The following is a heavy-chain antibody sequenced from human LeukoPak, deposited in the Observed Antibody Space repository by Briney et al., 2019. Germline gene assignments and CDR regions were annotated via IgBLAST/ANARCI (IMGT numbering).Heavy chain of an antibody. V-gene: IGHV4-61*02. CDR3: ARAFRGVDS. J-gene: IGHJ4*02. Sequence: PSQTLSLTCTVSGGSISRGTYYWTWIRQPAGKGLEWIGRIYTTGSTNYNPSLKSRVTISADMSKNQFSLKLSSVTAADTAVYFCARAFRGVDSWGQGTLVTVSS. D-gene: IGHD3-10*01. CDR1: GGSISRGTYY. CDR2: IYTTGST.